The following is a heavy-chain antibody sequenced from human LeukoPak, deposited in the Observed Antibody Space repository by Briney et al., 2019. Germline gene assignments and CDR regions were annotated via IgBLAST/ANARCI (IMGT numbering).Heavy chain of an antibody. Sequence: GGSLRLSCAASGFTFSSYGMHWVRQSPGKGLEWVSAISGSGGSTYYADSVKGRFTISRDNSKNTLYLQMNSLRAEDTAVYYCAKDRIVVVPAAIAPVDYWGQGTLVTVSS. CDR2: ISGSGGST. D-gene: IGHD2-2*01. CDR3: AKDRIVVVPAAIAPVDY. V-gene: IGHV3-23*01. CDR1: GFTFSSYG. J-gene: IGHJ4*02.